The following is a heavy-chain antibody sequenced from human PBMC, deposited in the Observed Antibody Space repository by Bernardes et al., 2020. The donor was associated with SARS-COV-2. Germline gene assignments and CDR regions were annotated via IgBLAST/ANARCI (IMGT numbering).Heavy chain of an antibody. D-gene: IGHD6-13*01. CDR3: ARDSLAAAFFDY. CDR1: GFTFSSYW. J-gene: IGHJ4*02. CDR2: IKQDGSEK. V-gene: IGHV3-7*01. Sequence: GGSLRVSCAASGFTFSSYWMSWVRQAPGKGLEWVANIKQDGSEKYNVDSVKGRFTVSRDNAKNSLYLQMNSLRAEDTAVYYCARDSLAAAFFDYWGQGTLVTVSS.